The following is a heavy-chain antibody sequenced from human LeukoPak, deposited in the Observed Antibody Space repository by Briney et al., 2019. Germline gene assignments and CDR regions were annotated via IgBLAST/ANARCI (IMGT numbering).Heavy chain of an antibody. CDR3: AKDIVAGDYYYYYMDV. J-gene: IGHJ6*03. Sequence: GRSLRLSCAASGFTFDDYAMHWVRQAPGKGLEWVSGISWNSGSTGYADSVKGRFTISRDNAKNSLYLQMNSLRAEDTALYYCAKDIVAGDYYYYYMDVWGKGTTVTVSS. D-gene: IGHD6-19*01. CDR2: ISWNSGST. CDR1: GFTFDDYA. V-gene: IGHV3-9*01.